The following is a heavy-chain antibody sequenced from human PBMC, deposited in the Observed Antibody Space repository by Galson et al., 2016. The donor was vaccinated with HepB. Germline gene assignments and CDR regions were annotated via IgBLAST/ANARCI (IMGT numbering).Heavy chain of an antibody. J-gene: IGHJ2*01. V-gene: IGHV4-61*02. CDR2: IYTSGST. Sequence: TLSLTCTVSGGSISSGSYYWSWIRQPAGKGLEWIGRIYTSGSTSYNPSLKSRVTISVDTSKNQFSLKLSSVTAADTAVYYGARDYGDYAPLPYWYFDLWGRGTLVTVSS. CDR1: GGSISSGSYY. CDR3: ARDYGDYAPLPYWYFDL. D-gene: IGHD4-17*01.